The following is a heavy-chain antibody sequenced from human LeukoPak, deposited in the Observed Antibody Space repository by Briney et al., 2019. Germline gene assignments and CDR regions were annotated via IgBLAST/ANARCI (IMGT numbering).Heavy chain of an antibody. Sequence: GGSLRLSCAASGFILSNYAMSWVRQAPGKGLEWVSTISDSGANTYYADSVRGRFTISRDNSKNTLYLQKNSLRADDTAIYYCAKSMTLQWRGFFDLWGRGTHVTVSS. D-gene: IGHD6-19*01. V-gene: IGHV3-23*01. CDR1: GFILSNYA. CDR3: AKSMTLQWRGFFDL. J-gene: IGHJ2*01. CDR2: ISDSGANT.